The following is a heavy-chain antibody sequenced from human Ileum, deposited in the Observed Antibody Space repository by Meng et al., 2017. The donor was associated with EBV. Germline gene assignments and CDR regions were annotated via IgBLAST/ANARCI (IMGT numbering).Heavy chain of an antibody. CDR3: AKNRINMLD. CDR2: IYYSGST. Sequence: QLSESGPGLLKPSQSLSLLCTVYCGSIVSYYWSWIRLSPGKGLEWIGYIYYSGSTNYNPSLKSRVTMSVDTSKNQFSLKLSSVTAADTAVYYCAKNRINMLDWGQGTLVTVSS. D-gene: IGHD3-10*02. V-gene: IGHV4-59*01. J-gene: IGHJ4*02. CDR1: CGSIVSYY.